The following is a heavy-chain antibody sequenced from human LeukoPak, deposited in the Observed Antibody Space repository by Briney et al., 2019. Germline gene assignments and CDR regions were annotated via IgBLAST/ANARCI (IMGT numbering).Heavy chain of an antibody. J-gene: IGHJ4*02. Sequence: QSGRSLRLSCAASGFTFSSYAMSWVRQAPGKGLEWVSAISGSGGSTYYADSVKGRFTISRDNSKNTLYLQMNSLRAEDTAVYYCARFGEHNVPLLDYWGQGTLVTVSS. D-gene: IGHD3-10*01. CDR1: GFTFSSYA. CDR3: ARFGEHNVPLLDY. CDR2: ISGSGGST. V-gene: IGHV3-23*01.